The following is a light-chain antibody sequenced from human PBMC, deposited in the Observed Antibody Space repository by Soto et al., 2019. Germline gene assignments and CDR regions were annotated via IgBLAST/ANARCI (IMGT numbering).Light chain of an antibody. CDR2: DVT. CDR3: GSYVGSYSDV. Sequence: QSVLTQPRSVSGSPGQSVTISCTGTSSDVGGYDSVSWYQQQPGKAPKLLIYDVTKRPSGVPNRFSGSKSGNTASLTISGLQAEDEADYYCGSYVGSYSDVFGTGTKVTVL. J-gene: IGLJ1*01. V-gene: IGLV2-11*01. CDR1: SSDVGGYDS.